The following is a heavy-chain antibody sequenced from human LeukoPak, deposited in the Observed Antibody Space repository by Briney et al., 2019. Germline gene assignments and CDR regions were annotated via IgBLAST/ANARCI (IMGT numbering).Heavy chain of an antibody. V-gene: IGHV3-30*04. CDR3: AREGHSSGFAPAFDT. CDR2: LSFDESS. Sequence: GTSLRLSCATSGVNFGASIMHWIRQAPGKGLEWVAGLSFDESSYYGGSVEGRFIISGDNSKRTLYLQMNSLKVEDTALYYCAREGHSSGFAPAFDTWGQGTMVTVSS. CDR1: GVNFGASI. D-gene: IGHD6-19*01. J-gene: IGHJ3*02.